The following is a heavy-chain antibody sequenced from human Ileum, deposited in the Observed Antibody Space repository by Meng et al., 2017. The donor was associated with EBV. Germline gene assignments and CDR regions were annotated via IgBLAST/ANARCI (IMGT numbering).Heavy chain of an antibody. CDR3: ARGQKGYFDL. J-gene: IGHJ2*01. V-gene: IGHV4-30-4*01. CDR1: GGSISSSNYY. Sequence: VQLQQSGPELVKPSQTLSLTCTVSGGSISSSNYYWSWIRQPPGKGLEWSGHIYNSGSTYYNPSLKSRITISVDTSKNQFSLKLSSVTAADTAVYYCARGQKGYFDLWGRGTLVTVSS. CDR2: IYNSGST.